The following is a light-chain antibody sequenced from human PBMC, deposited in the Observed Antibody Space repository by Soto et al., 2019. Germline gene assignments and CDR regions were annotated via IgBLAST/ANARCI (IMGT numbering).Light chain of an antibody. CDR2: AAS. Sequence: IQMTQSPSTLAASLGDRVTITCRASQSISSWLAWYQQKPGKAPKLLIYAASSLQSGVPSRFSGSGSGTDFTLTISSLQHDDFANYYCQQYESYYPLTFGGGTKVDIK. V-gene: IGKV1-5*01. CDR3: QQYESYYPLT. CDR1: QSISSW. J-gene: IGKJ4*01.